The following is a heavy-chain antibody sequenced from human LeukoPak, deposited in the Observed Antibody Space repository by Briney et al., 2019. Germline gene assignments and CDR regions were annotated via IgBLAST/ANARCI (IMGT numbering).Heavy chain of an antibody. CDR1: GYTFTGYY. V-gene: IGHV1-2*02. D-gene: IGHD3-10*01. CDR3: ARGDITMVREDY. CDR2: INPNSGGT. Sequence: ASVKVSCKASGYTFTGYYMHWVRQAPGQGLEWMGWINPNSGGTNYAQKFQGRVTMTRDTSISTAYMELSRLRSDDAAVYYCARGDITMVREDYWGQGTLVTVSS. J-gene: IGHJ4*02.